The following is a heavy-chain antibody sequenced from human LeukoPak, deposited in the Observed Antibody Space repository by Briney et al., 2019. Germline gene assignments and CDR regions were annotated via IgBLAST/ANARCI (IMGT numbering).Heavy chain of an antibody. CDR1: GGSISSGDYY. Sequence: SETLSLTCTVSGGSISSGDYYWSWIRQPPGKGLERIGYIYYSGSAYYNPSLKSRVTISVDTSKNQFSLKLSSVTAADTAVYYCARSHKNWFDPWGQGTLVTVSS. CDR3: ARSHKNWFDP. V-gene: IGHV4-30-4*08. CDR2: IYYSGSA. J-gene: IGHJ5*02.